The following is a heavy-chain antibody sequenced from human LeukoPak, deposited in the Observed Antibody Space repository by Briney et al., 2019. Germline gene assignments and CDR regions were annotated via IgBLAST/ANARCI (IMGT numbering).Heavy chain of an antibody. CDR2: INHSGST. CDR3: ARPKQLAYFDY. CDR1: GGSFSGYY. J-gene: IGHJ4*02. D-gene: IGHD6-6*01. V-gene: IGHV4-34*01. Sequence: PSETLSLTCAVYGGSFSGYYWSWLRQPPGKGLEWIGEINHSGSTNYNPSLKSRVTISIDTSKNQFSLKLSSVTAADTAVYYCARPKQLAYFDYWGQGTLVTVSS.